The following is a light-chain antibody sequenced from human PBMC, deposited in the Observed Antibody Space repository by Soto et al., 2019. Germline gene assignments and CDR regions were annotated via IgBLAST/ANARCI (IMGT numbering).Light chain of an antibody. Sequence: AIRRSRWPSSLSASTGDRVTITCRASQGISSYLAWYQQKPGKAPKLLIYAASTLQSGVPSRFSGSGSGTDFTLTISCLQSEDFATYYCQQYYSYPLTFGGGTKVDIK. CDR1: QGISSY. V-gene: IGKV1-8*01. CDR3: QQYYSYPLT. CDR2: AAS. J-gene: IGKJ4*01.